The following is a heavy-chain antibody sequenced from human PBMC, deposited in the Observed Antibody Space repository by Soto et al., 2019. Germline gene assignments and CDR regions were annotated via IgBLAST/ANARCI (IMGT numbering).Heavy chain of an antibody. V-gene: IGHV3-21*01. D-gene: IGHD1-7*01. Sequence: AGGSLRLSCAASGFTFSSYSMNWVRQAPGKGLEWVSSISSSSSYTYYADSVKGRFTISRDNAKNSLYLQMNSLRAEDTAVYYCARAGRGGTKEYYFDYWGQGTLVTVSS. CDR2: ISSSSSYT. J-gene: IGHJ4*02. CDR3: ARAGRGGTKEYYFDY. CDR1: GFTFSSYS.